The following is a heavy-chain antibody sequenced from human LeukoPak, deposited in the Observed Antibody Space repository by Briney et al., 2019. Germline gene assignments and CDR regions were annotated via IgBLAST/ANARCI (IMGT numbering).Heavy chain of an antibody. D-gene: IGHD6-25*01. V-gene: IGHV1-8*03. Sequence: ASVKVSCKASGYTSTNYHIHWVRQATGQGLEWMGWMNPNNGDSGYAQKFQGRVTITRDTSISTSYMELRSLRSDDTAVYFCARTTSFTASGYDYWGQGTLVTVSS. CDR1: GYTSTNYH. CDR2: MNPNNGDS. J-gene: IGHJ4*02. CDR3: ARTTSFTASGYDY.